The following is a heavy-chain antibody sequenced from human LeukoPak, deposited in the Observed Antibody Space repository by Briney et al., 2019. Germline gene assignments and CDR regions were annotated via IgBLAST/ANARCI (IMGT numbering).Heavy chain of an antibody. CDR1: GFTVSTNY. CDR2: IYSGGST. D-gene: IGHD2-8*02. Sequence: PGGSLRLSCAASGFTVSTNYMSWVRRAPGKWLLWVSVIYSGGSTYYADSVKGRFTISRDNSKNTLYLQMNSLRAEDTAVYYCARDAGGYGMDVWGQGTTVTVSS. CDR3: ARDAGGYGMDV. V-gene: IGHV3-66*01. J-gene: IGHJ6*02.